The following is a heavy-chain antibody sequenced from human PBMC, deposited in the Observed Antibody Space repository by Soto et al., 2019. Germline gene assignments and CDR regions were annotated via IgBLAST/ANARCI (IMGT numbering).Heavy chain of an antibody. Sequence: SETLSLTCTVSGGSISSSVYYWSWIRHRPGKGLEWIGYIYHSGNTYYKPSLASRVSISVDTSKNQFSLKPRSVTAADTAVYYCARDQTDGPLDYWGQGTLVTVSS. J-gene: IGHJ4*02. V-gene: IGHV4-31*03. CDR1: GGSISSSVYY. CDR2: IYHSGNT. CDR3: ARDQTDGPLDY.